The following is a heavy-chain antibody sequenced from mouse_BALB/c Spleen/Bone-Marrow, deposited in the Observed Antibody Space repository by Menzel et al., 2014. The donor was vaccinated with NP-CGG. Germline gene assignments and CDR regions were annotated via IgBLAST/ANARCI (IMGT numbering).Heavy chain of an antibody. CDR1: GYTFTSYN. V-gene: IGHV1S135*01. J-gene: IGHJ4*01. Sequence: VQLQQSGPELVKPGASVKVSCKASGYTFTSYNMYWVKQSHGKSLEWIGYVDPYNGGTNYNQKFKGKATLTVDKSSSTAYMHLNSLTSEDSAVYYCAREGITTKVYYALDYWGQGTSVTVSS. CDR2: VDPYNGGT. D-gene: IGHD2-4*01. CDR3: AREGITTKVYYALDY.